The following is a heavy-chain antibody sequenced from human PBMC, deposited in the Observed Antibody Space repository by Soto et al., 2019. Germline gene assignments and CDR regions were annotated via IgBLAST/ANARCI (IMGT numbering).Heavy chain of an antibody. Sequence: EVQLVQSGAEVKKPGESLKISCKGSGYTFTSYWIGWVRQMPGKGLEWMGIIYAADSDTRYSPSFQGQVTISVDKSISTAYLQWSSLKAADTAMYYCARLRVAAAGTDFEYWGPGTLVTVSS. J-gene: IGHJ4*02. V-gene: IGHV5-51*01. CDR3: ARLRVAAAGTDFEY. D-gene: IGHD6-13*01. CDR1: GYTFTSYW. CDR2: IYAADSDT.